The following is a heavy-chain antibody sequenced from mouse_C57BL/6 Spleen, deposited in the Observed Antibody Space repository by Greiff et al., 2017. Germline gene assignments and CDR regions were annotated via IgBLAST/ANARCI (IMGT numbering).Heavy chain of an antibody. CDR3: ARSYYGSSYYFDY. V-gene: IGHV1-55*01. CDR1: GYTFTSYW. CDR2: IYPGSGST. D-gene: IGHD1-1*01. Sequence: LQQPGAELVKPGASVKMSCKASGYTFTSYWITWVKQRPGQGLEWIGDIYPGSGSTNYNEKFKSKATLTVDTSSSTAYMQLSSLTSEDSAVYYCARSYYGSSYYFDYWGQGTTLTVSS. J-gene: IGHJ2*01.